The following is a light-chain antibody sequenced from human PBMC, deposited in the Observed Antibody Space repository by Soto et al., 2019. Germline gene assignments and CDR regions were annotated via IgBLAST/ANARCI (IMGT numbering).Light chain of an antibody. CDR2: GVS. J-gene: IGLJ2*01. Sequence: QSVLTQPPSASGSPGQSVTISCTGPSSDVGSYNLVSWHQQHPGKAPKVMIYGVSQRPSGVPDRFSGSKSGNTASLTVSGLQAEDEADYYCSSYAGSSVVFGAGTKLTVL. CDR1: SSDVGSYNL. V-gene: IGLV2-8*01. CDR3: SSYAGSSVV.